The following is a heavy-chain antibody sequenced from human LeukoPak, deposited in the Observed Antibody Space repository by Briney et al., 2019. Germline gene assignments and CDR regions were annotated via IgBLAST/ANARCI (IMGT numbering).Heavy chain of an antibody. V-gene: IGHV3-74*03. CDR3: ARGGRYSSGWVVY. CDR1: GFTFSSYW. CDR2: ITSDERTT. Sequence: GGSPRLSCAASGFTFSSYWMHWVRQAPGKGLVWVSRITSDERTTTYARSVKGRFTIYGDNAKNTLYLQMNSLRVEDTSVYHCARGGRYSSGWVVYWGQGTLVTVS. J-gene: IGHJ4*02. D-gene: IGHD6-19*01.